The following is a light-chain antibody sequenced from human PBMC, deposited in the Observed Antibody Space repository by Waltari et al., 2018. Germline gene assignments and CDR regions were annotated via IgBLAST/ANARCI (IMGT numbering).Light chain of an antibody. CDR3: QEGSSSSPT. CDR1: QSISSF. Sequence: DIQMTQSPSSLSASVGDRVTIPCRASQSISSFVNWYQQKPGKVPKLLIYATSNLHGGVPSRFSGSGSGTDFTLTISSLQPEDSATYYCQEGSSSSPTFGQGTRLEIK. CDR2: ATS. J-gene: IGKJ5*01. V-gene: IGKV1-39*01.